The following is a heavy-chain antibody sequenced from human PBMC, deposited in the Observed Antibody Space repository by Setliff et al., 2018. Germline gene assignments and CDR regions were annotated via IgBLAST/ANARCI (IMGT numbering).Heavy chain of an antibody. CDR1: GGSFSGYY. J-gene: IGHJ5*02. CDR2: INHSGST. Sequence: SETLSLTCAVYGGSFSGYYWSWIRQPPGKGLEWIGEINHSGSTNYNSSLKSRVTISVDTSKNQFSLKLSSVTAADTAVYYCARIRTGTFLNWFDPWGQGPLVTVSS. V-gene: IGHV4-34*01. D-gene: IGHD1-7*01. CDR3: ARIRTGTFLNWFDP.